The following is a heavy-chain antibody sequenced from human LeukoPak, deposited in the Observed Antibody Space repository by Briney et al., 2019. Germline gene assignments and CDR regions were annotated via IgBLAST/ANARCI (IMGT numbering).Heavy chain of an antibody. J-gene: IGHJ4*02. CDR1: GYTFTNYA. CDR2: FNSDTGNT. D-gene: IGHD6-25*01. Sequence: ASVKVSCKASGYTFTNYAIHWVRQAPGQRLEWMGWFNSDTGNTEYSQKFQGRVIITRDTPASTAYMELSSLRPEDTAVFFCARGGPNKSGWTLDYWGQGTLVTVSS. V-gene: IGHV1-3*01. CDR3: ARGGPNKSGWTLDY.